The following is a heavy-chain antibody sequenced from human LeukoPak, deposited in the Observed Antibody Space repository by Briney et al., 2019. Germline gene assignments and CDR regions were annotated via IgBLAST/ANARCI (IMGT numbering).Heavy chain of an antibody. CDR1: GFTFSSYA. CDR3: AKCGVIAARGGPPLYFDY. CDR2: ISGSGGST. J-gene: IGHJ4*02. Sequence: GGSLRLSCAASGFTFSSYAMSWVRQAPGKGLEWVSAISGSGGSTYYADSVKGRFTISRDNSKNTLYLQMNSLRAEDTAVYYCAKCGVIAARGGPPLYFDYWGQGTLVTVSS. V-gene: IGHV3-23*01. D-gene: IGHD6-6*01.